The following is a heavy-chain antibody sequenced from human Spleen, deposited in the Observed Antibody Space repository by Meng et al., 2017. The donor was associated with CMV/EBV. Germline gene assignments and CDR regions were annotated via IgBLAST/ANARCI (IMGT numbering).Heavy chain of an antibody. CDR3: ASGFVATIGTHWFDP. CDR2: IYYSGST. Sequence: SGGSLSRSSYYWEWIRQPPGKGLEWIGSIYYSGSTYHNPSLKSRLTISVDRSKNQFSLKLSSVTAADTAVYYCASGFVATIGTHWFDPWGQGTLVTVSS. J-gene: IGHJ5*02. CDR1: GGSLSRSSYY. V-gene: IGHV4-39*07. D-gene: IGHD5-12*01.